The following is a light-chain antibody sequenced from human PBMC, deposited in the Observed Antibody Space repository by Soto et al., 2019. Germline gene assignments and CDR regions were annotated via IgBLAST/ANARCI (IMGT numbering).Light chain of an antibody. CDR3: QVWDSSNDHVI. Sequence: SYELTQPPSVSVAPGKTARITCGGNNIGSKGVHWYQQKPGQAPVLVIYYNTDRPSGIPERFSGSNSGNTATLTISRVEAGYEADYYCQVWDSSNDHVIFGGGTKLTVL. CDR2: YNT. J-gene: IGLJ2*01. V-gene: IGLV3-21*04. CDR1: NIGSKG.